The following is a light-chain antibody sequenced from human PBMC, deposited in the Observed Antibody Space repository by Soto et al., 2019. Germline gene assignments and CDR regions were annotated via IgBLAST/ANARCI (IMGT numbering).Light chain of an antibody. CDR3: SSFTSSITYV. J-gene: IGLJ1*01. CDR2: DVT. CDR1: SSDVGKYDY. Sequence: QSALTQPPCASGSPGQSVTISCTVTSSDVGKYDYVSWFQHHPGKAPKLIIYDVTYRPSGVSNRFSGSKSGNTASLTISGLQSEDEADYHCSSFTSSITYVFGTGTKVTVL. V-gene: IGLV2-14*01.